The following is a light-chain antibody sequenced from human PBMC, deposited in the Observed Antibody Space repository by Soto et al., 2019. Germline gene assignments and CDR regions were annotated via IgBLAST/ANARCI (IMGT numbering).Light chain of an antibody. CDR2: DVS. CDR1: SSDVGKYNY. V-gene: IGLV2-8*01. CDR3: SSSSGSNDLV. J-gene: IGLJ3*02. Sequence: QPVLTQPPSASGSPGQSVTISRTGTSSDVGKYNYVSWYQQHPGKAPKLMIFDVSQRPSGVPHRFSGSKSGNTASLTVSGLQPEDEADYYCSSSSGSNDLVFGGGTKLTVL.